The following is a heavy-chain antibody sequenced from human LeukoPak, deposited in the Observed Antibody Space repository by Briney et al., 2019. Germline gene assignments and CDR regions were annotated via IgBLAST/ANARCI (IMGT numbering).Heavy chain of an antibody. D-gene: IGHD3-10*01. CDR2: IYHSGST. V-gene: IGHV4-39*07. J-gene: IGHJ3*02. Sequence: SETLSLTCTVSGGSISSSSYYWGWIRQPPGKGLEWIGSIYHSGSTYYNPSLKSRVTISVDTSKNQFSLKLSSVTAADTAVYYCARERITMVRGVPTGDAFDIWGQGTMVTVSS. CDR1: GGSISSSSYY. CDR3: ARERITMVRGVPTGDAFDI.